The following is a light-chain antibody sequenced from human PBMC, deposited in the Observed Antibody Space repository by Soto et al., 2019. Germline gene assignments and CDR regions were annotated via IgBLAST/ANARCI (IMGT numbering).Light chain of an antibody. Sequence: QSALTQPASVSGSPGQSITISCTGTSSDIGGYNYVSWYQQYPGKAPKLMIYDVTNRPSGVSNRFSGSKSGNTASLTISGLQAEDEGDYYCASYTRDSTLVFGAGTKLTVL. V-gene: IGLV2-14*01. CDR3: ASYTRDSTLV. CDR2: DVT. J-gene: IGLJ2*01. CDR1: SSDIGGYNY.